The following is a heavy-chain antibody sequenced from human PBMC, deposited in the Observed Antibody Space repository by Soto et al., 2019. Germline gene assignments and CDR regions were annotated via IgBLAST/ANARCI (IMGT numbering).Heavy chain of an antibody. CDR3: ARRGGGYSSGQTRGFDY. Sequence: SETLSLTCTVSGGSISSYYWSWIRQPPGKGLEWIGYIYYSGSTNYNPSLKSRVTISVDTSKNQFSLKLSSVTAADTAVYYCARRGGGYSSGQTRGFDYWGQGTLVTVSS. J-gene: IGHJ4*02. D-gene: IGHD6-19*01. CDR1: GGSISSYY. CDR2: IYYSGST. V-gene: IGHV4-59*08.